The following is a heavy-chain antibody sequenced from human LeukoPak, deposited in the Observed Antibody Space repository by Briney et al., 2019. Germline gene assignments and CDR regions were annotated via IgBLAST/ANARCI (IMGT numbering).Heavy chain of an antibody. CDR2: ISTYNGNT. CDR1: GYTFTSYG. Sequence: ASVKVSCKASGYTFTSYGISWVRKAPGQGLEWMGWISTYNGNTNYAQTLQGSVAMSTDTSTGTAYMELRSLRYDDTAVYYCARRVAVARRDAFDIWGQGTMVTVSS. D-gene: IGHD6-19*01. CDR3: ARRVAVARRDAFDI. J-gene: IGHJ3*02. V-gene: IGHV1-18*01.